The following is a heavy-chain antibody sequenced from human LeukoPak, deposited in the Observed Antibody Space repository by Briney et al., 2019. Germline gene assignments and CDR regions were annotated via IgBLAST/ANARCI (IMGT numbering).Heavy chain of an antibody. J-gene: IGHJ4*02. Sequence: GESLKISCKGSGYSFTSYWIGWVRQMPGKGLEWMGTIYPGDSDTRYSPSFQGQVTISADKSISTAYLQWSSLKASDTAMYYCARHVKIHIPSSGSMDYWGQGTLVTVSS. CDR3: ARHVKIHIPSSGSMDY. CDR2: IYPGDSDT. CDR1: GYSFTSYW. V-gene: IGHV5-51*01. D-gene: IGHD3-10*01.